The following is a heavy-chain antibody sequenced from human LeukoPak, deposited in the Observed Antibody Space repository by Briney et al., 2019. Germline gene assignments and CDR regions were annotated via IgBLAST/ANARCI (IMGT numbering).Heavy chain of an antibody. CDR3: ARGGYDSSGYYYGGFDY. CDR1: GFTVSSNY. CDR2: IYSGGST. V-gene: IGHV3-66*01. Sequence: GGSLRLSCAASGFTVSSNYMSWVRQAPGKGLEWVSVIYSGGSTYYADSVKGRFTISRDNSKNTLYLQMNSLRAEDTAVYYCARGGYDSSGYYYGGFDYWGQGTLVTASS. D-gene: IGHD3-22*01. J-gene: IGHJ4*02.